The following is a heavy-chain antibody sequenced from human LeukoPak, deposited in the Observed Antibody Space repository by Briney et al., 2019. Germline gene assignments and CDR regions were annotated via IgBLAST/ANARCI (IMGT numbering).Heavy chain of an antibody. CDR1: RYFFTSYW. CDR3: AKGYSRVDY. J-gene: IGHJ4*02. D-gene: IGHD5-12*01. Sequence: GESLKISCKASRYFFTSYWIGWVRQMPGKGLEWMGIINPSDSDTRYSPSFQGQVTISADKSISTVYLQWSSLKASDTAKYYCAKGYSRVDYWGQGTLVTVSS. CDR2: INPSDSDT. V-gene: IGHV5-51*01.